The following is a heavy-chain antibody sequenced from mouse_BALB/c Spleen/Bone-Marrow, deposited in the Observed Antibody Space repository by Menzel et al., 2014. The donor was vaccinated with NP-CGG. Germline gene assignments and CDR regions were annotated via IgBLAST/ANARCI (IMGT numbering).Heavy chain of an antibody. V-gene: IGHV3-8*02. D-gene: IGHD3-1*01. J-gene: IGHJ4*01. Sequence: EVQLQQSGPSLAKPSQTLSLTCSVTGDSITSGYWNWIRKFPGNKLEYMGFISYSSSTYYNPSLKSRISITRDTSKNLYYLQLNSVTTEDSATYYCARSGSSGYHYYAMDYWGQGTSVTVSS. CDR2: ISYSSST. CDR3: ARSGSSGYHYYAMDY. CDR1: GDSITSGY.